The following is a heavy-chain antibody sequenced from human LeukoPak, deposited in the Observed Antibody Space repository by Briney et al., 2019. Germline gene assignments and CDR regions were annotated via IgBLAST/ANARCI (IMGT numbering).Heavy chain of an antibody. D-gene: IGHD3-10*01. CDR2: INHSGST. CDR3: ARVVHGSGSHFDY. V-gene: IGHV4-34*01. Sequence: KPSETLSLTCAVYGGSFSGYYWSWIRQPPGKGLEWIGEINHSGSTNYNPSLKSRVTISVDTSKNQFSLKLSSVTAADTAVYYCARVVHGSGSHFDYWGQGTLVTVSS. CDR1: GGSFSGYY. J-gene: IGHJ4*02.